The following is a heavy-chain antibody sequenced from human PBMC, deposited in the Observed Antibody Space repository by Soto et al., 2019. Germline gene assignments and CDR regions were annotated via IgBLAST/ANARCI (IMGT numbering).Heavy chain of an antibody. CDR2: IKHDGNEK. Sequence: LXLSCAATVSMFGTYWMSWVRQAPGKGLEWVANIKHDGNEKYYADSVKGRFTVSRDNVKNFLHLQMSSLRGDDTGVYFCVRATLSWGHYYFRGLDVWGQGTTVTVSS. CDR1: VSMFGTYW. J-gene: IGHJ6*02. CDR3: VRATLSWGHYYFRGLDV. V-gene: IGHV3-7*01. D-gene: IGHD3-22*01.